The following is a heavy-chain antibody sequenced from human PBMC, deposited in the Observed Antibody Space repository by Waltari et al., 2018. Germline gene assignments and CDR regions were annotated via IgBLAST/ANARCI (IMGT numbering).Heavy chain of an antibody. J-gene: IGHJ4*02. Sequence: QVQLVQSGAEVKKPGASVKVSCKVSGYTLTELSMHWVRQAPGKGLEWMGGFDPEDGETIYAQKFQCRVTMTEDTSTDTAYMELSSLRSEDTAVYYCATAGGWELTEESPYYFDYWGQGTLVTVSS. V-gene: IGHV1-24*01. CDR2: FDPEDGET. CDR3: ATAGGWELTEESPYYFDY. CDR1: GYTLTELS. D-gene: IGHD1-26*01.